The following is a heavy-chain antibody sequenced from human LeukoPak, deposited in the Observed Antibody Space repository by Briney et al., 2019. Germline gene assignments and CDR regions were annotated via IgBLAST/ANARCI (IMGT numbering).Heavy chain of an antibody. Sequence: PSETLSLTCTGSGGSISSYYWSWIRQPPGKGLEWLGYIYYSGSTNYNPSLKSRATISVDTSKNQFSLKLSSVTAADTAVYYCARVSTLALHYYGMDVWGQGTTVTVSS. CDR2: IYYSGST. J-gene: IGHJ6*02. CDR1: GGSISSYY. CDR3: ARVSTLALHYYGMDV. D-gene: IGHD6-13*01. V-gene: IGHV4-59*13.